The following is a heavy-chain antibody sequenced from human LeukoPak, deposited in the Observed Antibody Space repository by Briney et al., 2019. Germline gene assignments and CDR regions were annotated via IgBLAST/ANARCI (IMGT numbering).Heavy chain of an antibody. D-gene: IGHD3-9*01. CDR3: TRRPAVLRYFDWPI. CDR1: GGTITNYA. V-gene: IGHV1-69*13. CDR2: IIPATGTA. Sequence: ASVKVSCKASGGTITNYAVSWVRQAPGQGLEWLGRIIPATGTANYAQKFVGRVTITADESSRTAYMELSSLRSEDTGFYYCTRRPAVLRYFDWPIWGQGTQVTVSS. J-gene: IGHJ4*02.